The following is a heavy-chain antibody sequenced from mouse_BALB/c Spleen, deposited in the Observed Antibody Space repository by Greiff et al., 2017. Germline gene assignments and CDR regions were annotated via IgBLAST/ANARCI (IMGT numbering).Heavy chain of an antibody. V-gene: IGHV5-6-5*01. J-gene: IGHJ2*01. CDR2: ISSGGST. CDR1: GFTFSSYA. Sequence: EVKVVESGGGLVKPGGSLKLSCAASGFTFSSYAMSWVRQTPEKRLEWVASISSGGSTYYPDSVKGRFTISRDNARNILYLQMSSLRSEDTAMYYCARGGDYGDSFGYWGQGTTLTVSS. D-gene: IGHD1-1*01. CDR3: ARGGDYGDSFGY.